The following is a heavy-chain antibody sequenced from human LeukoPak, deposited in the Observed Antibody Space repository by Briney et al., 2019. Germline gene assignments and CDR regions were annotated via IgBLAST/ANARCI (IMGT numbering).Heavy chain of an antibody. D-gene: IGHD6-6*01. J-gene: IGHJ6*03. V-gene: IGHV1-8*01. CDR3: ARGPKPASIAARRPYYYYYMDV. CDR2: MNPNSGNT. CDR1: GYTFNSYD. Sequence: ASVKVSCKASGYTFNSYDINWVRQASGQGLEWMGWMNPNSGNTGYAQKFQGRVTMTRNTSISTAYMELSSLRSEDTAVYYCARGPKPASIAARRPYYYYYMDVWGKGTTVTVSS.